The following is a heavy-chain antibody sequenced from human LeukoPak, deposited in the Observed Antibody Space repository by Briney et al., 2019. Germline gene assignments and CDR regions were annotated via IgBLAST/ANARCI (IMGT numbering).Heavy chain of an antibody. J-gene: IGHJ4*02. Sequence: PGGSLRLSCATSGFTVSNNSMSWVRQAPGKGLEWLSLIYSSGSTYYADSVKGRFTISRDKSKNTLYLQMNSLRAEDTAVYYCARALGSSWDSSLDSWGQGTLVPVSS. CDR2: IYSSGST. V-gene: IGHV3-66*01. CDR1: GFTVSNNS. CDR3: ARALGSSWDSSLDS. D-gene: IGHD6-13*01.